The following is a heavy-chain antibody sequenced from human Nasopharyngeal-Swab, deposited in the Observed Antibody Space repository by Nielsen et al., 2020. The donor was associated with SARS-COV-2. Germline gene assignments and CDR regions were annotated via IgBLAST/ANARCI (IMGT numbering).Heavy chain of an antibody. Sequence: VRQAPGKGLEWVAHIKHDGSEKYYVDSVKGRFTISRDNAKNELYLQMNSLRAEDTAVYFCARDWFVASDPWGQGTLVTVSS. J-gene: IGHJ5*02. V-gene: IGHV3-7*01. D-gene: IGHD3-10*01. CDR3: ARDWFVASDP. CDR2: IKHDGSEK.